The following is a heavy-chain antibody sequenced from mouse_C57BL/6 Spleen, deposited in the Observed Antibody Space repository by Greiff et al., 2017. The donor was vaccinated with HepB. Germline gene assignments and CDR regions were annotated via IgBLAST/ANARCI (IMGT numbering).Heavy chain of an antibody. Sequence: EVQLVESGEGLVKPGGSLKLSCAASGFTFSSYAMSWVRQAPEKRLEWVAYISSGGDYTYYADTLKGSFTITGDNARNTPYLHMSSLKSEDTVMYYCAIAASLAEGYFAVWGTGTTVTVSS. D-gene: IGHD6-1*01. CDR3: AIAASLAEGYFAV. J-gene: IGHJ1*03. CDR1: GFTFSSYA. V-gene: IGHV5S21*01. CDR2: ISSGGDYT.